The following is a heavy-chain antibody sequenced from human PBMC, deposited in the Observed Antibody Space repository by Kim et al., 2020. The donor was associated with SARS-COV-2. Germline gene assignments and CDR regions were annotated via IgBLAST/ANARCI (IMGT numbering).Heavy chain of an antibody. V-gene: IGHV4-34*01. D-gene: IGHD6-13*01. CDR1: GGSFSGYY. J-gene: IGHJ4*02. CDR2: INHSGST. CDR3: ARGKYSSSWYGDGYYFDY. Sequence: SETLSLTCAVYGGSFSGYYWSWIRQPPGKGLEWIGEINHSGSTNYNPSLKSRVTISVDTSKNQFSLKLSSVTAADTAVYYCARGKYSSSWYGDGYYFDYWGQGTLVTVSS.